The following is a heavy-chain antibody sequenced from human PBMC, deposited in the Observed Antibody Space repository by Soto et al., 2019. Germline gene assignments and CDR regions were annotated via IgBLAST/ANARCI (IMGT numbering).Heavy chain of an antibody. Sequence: PGGDLRLSCAASGFTFSSYWMSWVRKAPGKGLEWVANIKQDGSEKYYVDSVKGRFTISRDNAKNSLYLQMNSLRAEDTAVYYCARDPLRCSSTSCYALPYFDYWGQGTLVTAPQ. D-gene: IGHD2-2*01. V-gene: IGHV3-7*01. CDR2: IKQDGSEK. CDR3: ARDPLRCSSTSCYALPYFDY. J-gene: IGHJ4*02. CDR1: GFTFSSYW.